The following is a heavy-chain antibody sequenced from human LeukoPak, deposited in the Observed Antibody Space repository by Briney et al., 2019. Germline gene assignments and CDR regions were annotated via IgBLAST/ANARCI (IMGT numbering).Heavy chain of an antibody. CDR2: IYYTGTT. V-gene: IGHV4-59*01. D-gene: IGHD4-17*01. CDR3: AREDPQTTVPEGMDV. CDR1: GGSISTYY. J-gene: IGHJ6*02. Sequence: SETLSLTCSVSGGSISTYYWSWIRQLPGKGLEWIGYIYYTGTTNYNPSLRSRVTISVDTSRNPFSLRLSSVTAADTAVYYCAREDPQTTVPEGMDVWGHGTTVIVSS.